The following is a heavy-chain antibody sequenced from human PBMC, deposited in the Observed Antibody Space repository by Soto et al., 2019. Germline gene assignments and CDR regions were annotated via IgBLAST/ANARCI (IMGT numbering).Heavy chain of an antibody. Sequence: QVQLQESGPGLVKPSQTLSLTCTVSGGSISSGGYYWSWIRQHPGKGLEWIGYSYYSGSTYYNPSLKSRVTISVDTSKNEFSLKLNSVTAADTAVYYCARGSSSWYFGPWGQGTLVTVSS. J-gene: IGHJ5*02. CDR3: ARGSSSWYFGP. CDR2: SYYSGST. CDR1: GGSISSGGYY. D-gene: IGHD6-13*01. V-gene: IGHV4-31*03.